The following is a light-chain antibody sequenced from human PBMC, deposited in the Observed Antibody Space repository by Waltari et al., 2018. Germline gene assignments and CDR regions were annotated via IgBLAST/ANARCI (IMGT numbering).Light chain of an antibody. CDR2: HAS. CDR1: ESVGTN. V-gene: IGKV3-15*01. Sequence: ETVMTQSPATLSVSPGESAPLSCRATESVGTNLAWYLQKPGQPPRLLIYHASARATGVPNRFSGSGSGTEFTLTISSLQSEDFALYFCQQYNNWPPLTFGGGTKVEMK. J-gene: IGKJ4*01. CDR3: QQYNNWPPLT.